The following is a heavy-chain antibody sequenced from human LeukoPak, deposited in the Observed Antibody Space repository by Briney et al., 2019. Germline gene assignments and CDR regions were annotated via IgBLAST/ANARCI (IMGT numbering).Heavy chain of an antibody. D-gene: IGHD3-3*01. CDR2: ISPNSGGT. CDR1: GYTFTGYY. Sequence: ASVKVSCKASGYTFTGYYMHWVRQAPGQGLEWMGWISPNSGGTNYAQKFQGRVTMTRDTSISTAYMELSRLRSDDTAVYYCARERQGDSYYDFWSGYYSPHDAFDIWGQGTMVTVSS. J-gene: IGHJ3*02. CDR3: ARERQGDSYYDFWSGYYSPHDAFDI. V-gene: IGHV1-2*02.